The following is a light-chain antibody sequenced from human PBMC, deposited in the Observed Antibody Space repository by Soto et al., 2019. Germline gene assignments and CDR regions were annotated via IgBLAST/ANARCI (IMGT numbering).Light chain of an antibody. V-gene: IGLV1-47*01. CDR1: SSNIGSNY. J-gene: IGLJ3*02. Sequence: QSVLTQPPSASGTPGQRVTISCSGSSSNIGSNYVYWYQQLPGTAPKLLIYRNNQRPSGVPDRFSGSKSGTSASLAISGLRHEDEADYYCAAWDDSLSGWVFGGGTKLTVL. CDR2: RNN. CDR3: AAWDDSLSGWV.